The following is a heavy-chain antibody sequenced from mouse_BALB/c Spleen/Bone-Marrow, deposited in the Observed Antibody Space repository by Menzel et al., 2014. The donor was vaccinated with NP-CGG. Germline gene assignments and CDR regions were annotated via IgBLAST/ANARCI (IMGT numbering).Heavy chain of an antibody. CDR3: ARSAGYWYFDV. CDR1: GYTFTDYW. V-gene: IGHV1-69*01. CDR2: IDTSDSYT. J-gene: IGHJ1*01. Sequence: QVQLQQSGAELMMPGASVKMSCKASGYTFTDYWMHWVKQRPGQGLEWIGAIDTSDSYTSYNQKFKGKATLTVDESSSTAYMQLSSLTSEDSAVYYCARSAGYWYFDVWGAGTTVAVSS. D-gene: IGHD1-2*01.